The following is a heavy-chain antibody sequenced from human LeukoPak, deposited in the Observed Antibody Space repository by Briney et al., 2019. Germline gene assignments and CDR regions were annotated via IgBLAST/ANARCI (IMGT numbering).Heavy chain of an antibody. J-gene: IGHJ3*01. CDR2: IWYDGSNK. D-gene: IGHD2-15*01. CDR3: AKATCSGASCFSNSRDAFDV. V-gene: IGHV3-33*06. CDR1: GLIFSDFG. Sequence: GGSLRLSCAASGLIFSDFGMHWVRQAPGKGLEWMAIIWYDGSNKYYADSVKGRFTISRDNSQNTMYLQMNSLRAEDSAVYYCAKATCSGASCFSNSRDAFDVWGQGTMVTVSS.